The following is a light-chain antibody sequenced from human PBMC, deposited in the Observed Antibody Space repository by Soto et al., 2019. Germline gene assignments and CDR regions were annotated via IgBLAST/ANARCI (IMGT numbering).Light chain of an antibody. CDR1: QDISTS. Sequence: DIQMDSCPSSLYTCVVAVATKTSQASQDISTSLNWYRQKPGRAPKLLIYDASNLETGVPSWFIGSGSGTDFTFTISSRHPEDIATYYCEHYHNLPITFGQGTRLEIK. CDR2: DAS. V-gene: IGKV1-33*01. J-gene: IGKJ5*01. CDR3: EHYHNLPIT.